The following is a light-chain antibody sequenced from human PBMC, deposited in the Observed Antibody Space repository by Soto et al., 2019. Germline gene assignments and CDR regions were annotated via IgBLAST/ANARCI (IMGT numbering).Light chain of an antibody. CDR1: QSVSSN. J-gene: IGKJ5*01. CDR2: GIS. V-gene: IGKV3-15*01. CDR3: QQYSKWPIT. Sequence: EMVMTQSPAILSVSPGESATLSFRASQSVSSNYLAWYQQPNGQTPRILIYGISTSDTGIPARFSGSGSGTEFSLPLSRLQSEDFEVYYCQQYSKWPITFGQGTRLEIK.